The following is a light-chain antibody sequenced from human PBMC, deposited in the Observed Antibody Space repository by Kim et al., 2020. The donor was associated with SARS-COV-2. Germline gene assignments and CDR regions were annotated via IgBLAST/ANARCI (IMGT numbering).Light chain of an antibody. CDR3: QQYKYWPPIT. V-gene: IGKV3-15*01. CDR1: HDVGTD. Sequence: EVVMTQSPATLSLSLGERASLSCRASHDVGTDLAWYQQRPGQGPRLLIYYASTRATDIPARFSGSGSGTDFTLTISSLQSEDFAVYYCQQYKYWPPITFGGGTKVEI. J-gene: IGKJ4*01. CDR2: YAS.